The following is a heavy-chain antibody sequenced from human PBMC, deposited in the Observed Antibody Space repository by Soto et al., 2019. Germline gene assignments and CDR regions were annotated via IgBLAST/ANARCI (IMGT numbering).Heavy chain of an antibody. CDR2: ISYDGSNK. CDR3: ARVPPGY. J-gene: IGHJ4*02. CDR1: GFTFSSYA. Sequence: QVQLVESGGGVVPPGRSLRLSCAASGFTFSSYAMHWVRQAPGKGLEWVAVISYDGSNKYYADSVKGRFTISRDNSKNTLYLQMNSLRAEDTAVYYCARVPPGYWGQGTLVTVSS. V-gene: IGHV3-30-3*01.